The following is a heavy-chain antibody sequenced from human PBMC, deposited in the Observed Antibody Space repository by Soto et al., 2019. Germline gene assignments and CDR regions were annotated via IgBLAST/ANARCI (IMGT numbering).Heavy chain of an antibody. CDR1: GFTFSNYG. Sequence: EVQLVESGGGLVQPGGSLRLSCVASGFTFSNYGMNWVRQAPGKGLEWVSYINSRSSTIYYADSLKGRFTTSRDNAKNSLYLQMNSLRDEDTAVYYCASSLPVTTIYWGQGTLVTVSS. CDR2: INSRSSTI. V-gene: IGHV3-48*02. J-gene: IGHJ4*02. D-gene: IGHD4-17*01. CDR3: ASSLPVTTIY.